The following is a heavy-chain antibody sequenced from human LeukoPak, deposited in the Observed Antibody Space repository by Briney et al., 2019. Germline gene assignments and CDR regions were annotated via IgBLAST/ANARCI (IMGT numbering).Heavy chain of an antibody. D-gene: IGHD3-10*01. Sequence: GGSLRLSCAASGFTLRNAWMTWVRQAPGKGLEWVANIKQDGREKYYVDSAKGRFTTSRDNAKNSLYLQMNSLRAEDTAVYYCARGDQRITMVRGVITHWGQGTLVTVSS. J-gene: IGHJ4*02. V-gene: IGHV3-7*03. CDR2: IKQDGREK. CDR3: ARGDQRITMVRGVITH. CDR1: GFTLRNAW.